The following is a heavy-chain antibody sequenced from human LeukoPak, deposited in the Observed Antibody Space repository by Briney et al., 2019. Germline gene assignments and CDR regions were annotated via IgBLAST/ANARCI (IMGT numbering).Heavy chain of an antibody. CDR2: IKQDGSEK. CDR3: ARGPWHIVVVTAIVADY. D-gene: IGHD2-21*02. J-gene: IGHJ4*02. Sequence: GGSLRLSCAASGFTFSSYWMSWVRQAPGKGLEWVANIKQDGSEKYYVDSVKGRFTISRDNAKNSLYLQMNSLRAEDTAVYYCARGPWHIVVVTAIVADYRGQGTLVTVSS. V-gene: IGHV3-7*03. CDR1: GFTFSSYW.